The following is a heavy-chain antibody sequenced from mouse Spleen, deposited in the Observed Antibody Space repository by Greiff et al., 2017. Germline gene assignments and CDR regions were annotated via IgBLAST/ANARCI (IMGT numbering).Heavy chain of an antibody. CDR3: ARAVTGLYFDY. J-gene: IGHJ2*01. Sequence: VQLQQPGAELVKPGASVKLSCEASGYTFTSYWMHWVQQRPGRGLEWIGRIDTNSGGTKYNEKFKSTATLTVDKPSTTAYMQLSSLTSEDSAVYYCARAVTGLYFDYWGRGTTLTVSS. D-gene: IGHD2-13*01. V-gene: IGHV1-72*01. CDR2: IDTNSGGT. CDR1: GYTFTSYW.